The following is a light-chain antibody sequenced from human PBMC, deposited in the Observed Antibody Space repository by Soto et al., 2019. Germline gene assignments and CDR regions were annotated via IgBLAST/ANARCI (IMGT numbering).Light chain of an antibody. V-gene: IGKV1-5*01. CDR3: QQYNRWT. Sequence: DIQMTQSPSTLSASVGDIVTITCRASQSISSWLAWYQQKPGKAPNLLIYDASSLQSGVPSRFSGSGSGTEFTLTISSLQPDDFATYYCQQYNRWTFGQGTKVDIK. CDR2: DAS. J-gene: IGKJ1*01. CDR1: QSISSW.